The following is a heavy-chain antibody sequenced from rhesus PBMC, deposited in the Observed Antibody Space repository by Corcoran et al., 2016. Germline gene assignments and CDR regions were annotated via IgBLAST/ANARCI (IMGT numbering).Heavy chain of an antibody. V-gene: IGHV3S5*01. D-gene: IGHD3-16*01. CDR1: GFTFSSYG. CDR3: AKGPSGSYYYPVSFDV. CDR2: MYSGGGST. J-gene: IGHJ5-1*01. Sequence: EVQLVETGGGLVQPGGSLKLSCAASGFTFSSYGMSWVRQAPGKGLEWVSAMYSGGGSTSHSDAVKGRFTISREHLKNTLYLQMNSLRAEDTAVYYCAKGPSGSYYYPVSFDVWGPGVLVTVSS.